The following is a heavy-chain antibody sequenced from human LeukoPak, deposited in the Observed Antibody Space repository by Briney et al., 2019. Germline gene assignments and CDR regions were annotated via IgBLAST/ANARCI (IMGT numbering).Heavy chain of an antibody. CDR1: GFTFSSYA. D-gene: IGHD2-2*01. J-gene: IGHJ3*02. Sequence: GGSLRLSCAASGFTFSSYAMSWVRQAPGKGLEWVSGISGSGGNTYYADSVKGRFTISRDNSKNTLYLQMNSLRAEDTAVYYCARDQGYCSSTSCLNYNGAFDIWGQGTMVTVSS. CDR3: ARDQGYCSSTSCLNYNGAFDI. V-gene: IGHV3-23*01. CDR2: ISGSGGNT.